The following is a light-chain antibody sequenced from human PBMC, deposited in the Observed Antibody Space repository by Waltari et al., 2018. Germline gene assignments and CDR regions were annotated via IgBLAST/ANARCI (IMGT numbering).Light chain of an antibody. J-gene: IGLJ1*01. V-gene: IGLV2-11*01. Sequence: QSALTQPRSVSGSPGPSVTISCIGTSSYVGGYNYVSLYQQYPGKAPKLVIDDVNKRPSGVPDRFSGSKSGNTASLTISGLQAEDEADYYCCSYAGSSTFYVFGSGTEVTV. CDR1: SSYVGGYNY. CDR2: DVN. CDR3: CSYAGSSTFYV.